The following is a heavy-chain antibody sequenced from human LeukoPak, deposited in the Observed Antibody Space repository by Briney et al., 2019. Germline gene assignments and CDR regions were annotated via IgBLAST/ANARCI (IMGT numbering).Heavy chain of an antibody. J-gene: IGHJ4*02. Sequence: GGSLRLSCAASGFTVSSNYMSWVRQAPGKGLEWVGRIRSKTAGGTADYAAPVKGRFTISRDDSKNTLYLQMSSLRIEDTAVYYCTTDRRWWGQGTLVTVSS. V-gene: IGHV3-15*01. D-gene: IGHD2-15*01. CDR1: GFTVSSNY. CDR3: TTDRRW. CDR2: IRSKTAGGTA.